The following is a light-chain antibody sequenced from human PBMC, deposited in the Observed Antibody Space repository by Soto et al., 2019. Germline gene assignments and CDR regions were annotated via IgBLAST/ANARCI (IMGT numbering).Light chain of an antibody. J-gene: IGKJ4*01. Sequence: EIVLTQSPGNLSLSPGERATLSCRASQSVSSSYLAWYQQKPGQAPRLLIYGASSRATGIPDRFSGSGSGTDFTLTISSLEPEDFAVYYCHQYDSSPLTFGGGTKVEIK. V-gene: IGKV3-20*01. CDR1: QSVSSSY. CDR3: HQYDSSPLT. CDR2: GAS.